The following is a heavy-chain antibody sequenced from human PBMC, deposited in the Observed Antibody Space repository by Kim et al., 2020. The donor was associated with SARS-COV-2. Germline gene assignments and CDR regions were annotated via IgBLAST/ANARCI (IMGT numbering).Heavy chain of an antibody. CDR2: INPSGGST. CDR1: GYTFTSYY. J-gene: IGHJ6*02. V-gene: IGHV1-46*01. Sequence: ASVKVFCKASGYTFTSYYMHWVRQAPGQGLEWMGIINPSGGSTSYAQKFQGRVTMTRDTSTSTVYMELSSLRSEDTAVYYCARGAWDSSGYYQDYYYYYGMDVWGQGTTVTVSS. D-gene: IGHD3-22*01. CDR3: ARGAWDSSGYYQDYYYYYGMDV.